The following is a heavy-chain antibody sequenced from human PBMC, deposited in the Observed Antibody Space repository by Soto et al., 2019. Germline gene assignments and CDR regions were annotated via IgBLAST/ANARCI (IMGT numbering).Heavy chain of an antibody. CDR1: GFTFSSYA. V-gene: IGHV3-23*01. CDR3: AKDEYRSGYYYNYFDS. CDR2: ISGSGGST. J-gene: IGHJ4*02. D-gene: IGHD3-22*01. Sequence: EVQLLESGGGLGQPGGSLRLSCAASGFTFSSYAMGWVRQAPGKGLQWVSIISGSGGSTYYAHSVKGRFTISRDNSKNMLYLQMNSLRADDTAVYYCAKDEYRSGYYYNYFDSWGQGTLVTVSS.